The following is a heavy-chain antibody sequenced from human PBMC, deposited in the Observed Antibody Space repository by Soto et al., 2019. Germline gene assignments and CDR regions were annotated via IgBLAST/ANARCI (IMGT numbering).Heavy chain of an antibody. CDR2: IESNAEGT. V-gene: IGHV3-23*01. J-gene: IGHJ4*02. CDR1: GFTFSNYA. Sequence: EVQLLESGGGLVQPGGSLRLSCAASGFTFSNYAMGWVRQAPGKGLEWVSTIESNAEGTEYADSVKGRVTIARDNSKNTQYLQMNSLRAQDTAVYYCAQALCRERQIDCCGQGTLVTVAS. CDR3: AQALCRERQIDC. D-gene: IGHD1-26*01.